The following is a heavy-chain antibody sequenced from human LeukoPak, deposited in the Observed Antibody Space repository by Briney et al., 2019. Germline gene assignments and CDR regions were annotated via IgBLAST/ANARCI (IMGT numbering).Heavy chain of an antibody. CDR3: ARGSDGYRTAFDI. CDR2: IYYSGST. D-gene: IGHD5-24*01. Sequence: SETLSLTCTVSGGSISRYYWSWIRLPPGKGLEWIGYIYYSGSTNYNPSLKSRVTISVDTSKNQFSLKLSSVTAADTAVYYCARGSDGYRTAFDIWGQGTMVTVSS. CDR1: GGSISRYY. J-gene: IGHJ3*02. V-gene: IGHV4-59*01.